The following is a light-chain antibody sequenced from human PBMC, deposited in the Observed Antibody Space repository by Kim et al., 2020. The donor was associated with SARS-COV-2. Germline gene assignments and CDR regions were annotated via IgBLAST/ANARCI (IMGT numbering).Light chain of an antibody. V-gene: IGLV1-40*01. CDR3: QSYDSSLSAVV. CDR1: SSNIGAGYD. CDR2: GNS. Sequence: QSVLTQPPSVSGAPGQRVTISCTGSSSNIGAGYDVHWYQQLTGIAPKLLIYGNSNRPSGVPDRFSGSKSGTSASLAITWLQAEDEADYYCQSYDSSLSAVVFGGGTQLTVL. J-gene: IGLJ2*01.